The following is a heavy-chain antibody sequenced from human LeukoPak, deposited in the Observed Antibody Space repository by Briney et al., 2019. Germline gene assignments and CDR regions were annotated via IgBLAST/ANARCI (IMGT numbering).Heavy chain of an antibody. CDR1: GGSFSGYY. D-gene: IGHD3-3*01. Sequence: SETLSLTCAVYGGSFSGYYWSWIRQPPGKGLEWIGEINHSGSTNYNPSLKSRVTISVDTSKNRFSLKLSSVTAADTAVYYCARRPAGNDFWSGTHRNNWFDPWGQGTLVTVSS. CDR3: ARRPAGNDFWSGTHRNNWFDP. V-gene: IGHV4-34*01. CDR2: INHSGST. J-gene: IGHJ5*02.